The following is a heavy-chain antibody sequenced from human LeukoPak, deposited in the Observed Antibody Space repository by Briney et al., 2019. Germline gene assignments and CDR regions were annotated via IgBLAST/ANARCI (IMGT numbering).Heavy chain of an antibody. CDR2: VSYTGRT. J-gene: IGHJ4*02. V-gene: IGHV4-59*12. CDR3: ARAPSADLYFDC. CDR1: GGSISPNY. Sequence: SETLSLTCSVSGGSISPNYWTWIRQSPGKGLEYIGHVSYTGRTSYNPSLKSRVTMSVDTSKNQFSLKLTSVTAADTAMYYCARAPSADLYFDCWGQGTLVTVSS.